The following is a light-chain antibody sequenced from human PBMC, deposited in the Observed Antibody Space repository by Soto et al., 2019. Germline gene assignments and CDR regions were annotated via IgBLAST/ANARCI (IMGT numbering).Light chain of an antibody. CDR1: QSFSSY. CDR3: QQRSNWPPVIT. V-gene: IGKV3-11*01. Sequence: EIVLTQSPATLSLSPGERATLSCRASQSFSSYLSWYQQKTGPAPRLLSYDASKRATGIPARLSGRRSGTDFTLTIRSLDPEDFAVYYCQQRSNWPPVITFGQGTRLEIK. J-gene: IGKJ5*01. CDR2: DAS.